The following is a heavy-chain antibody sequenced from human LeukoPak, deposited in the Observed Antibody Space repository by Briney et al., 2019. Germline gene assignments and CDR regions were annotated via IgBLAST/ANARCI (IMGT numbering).Heavy chain of an antibody. CDR2: IWYDGRDT. V-gene: IGHV3-30*02. J-gene: IGHJ4*02. D-gene: IGHD5-18*01. CDR3: AKDSCSYGSYFDY. CDR1: GFTFSGCA. Sequence: GGSLRLSCAASGFTFSGCAMHWVRQAPGKGLEWVAFIWYDGRDTYYADSVKGRFTISRDNSKNTLYLQMNSLRDEDTAMYYCAKDSCSYGSYFDYWGQGTGVTVSA.